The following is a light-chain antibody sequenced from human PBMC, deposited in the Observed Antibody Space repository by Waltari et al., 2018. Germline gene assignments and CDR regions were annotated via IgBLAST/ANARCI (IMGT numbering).Light chain of an antibody. CDR3: QQANTFPFT. J-gene: IGKJ3*01. Sequence: DIQMTQSPSSVSASVGDRVTITCRASQDISSWLAWYQQKPGKAPTLLIYAASSLQSGVPSRFRGSGSGTDFTLTISSLQPEDFATYYCQQANTFPFTFGPGTKVDIK. CDR1: QDISSW. CDR2: AAS. V-gene: IGKV1D-12*01.